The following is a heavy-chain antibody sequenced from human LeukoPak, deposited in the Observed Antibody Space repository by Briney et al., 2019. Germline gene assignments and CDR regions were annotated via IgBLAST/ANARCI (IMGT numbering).Heavy chain of an antibody. Sequence: PGGSLRLSCAASGFTFSSYAMHWVRQAPGKGLEYVSAISSNGGSTYYANSVKGRFTISRDNSKNTPYLQMGSLRAEDMAVYYCVLSDTAMVGNDHWGQGTLVTVSS. CDR2: ISSNGGST. J-gene: IGHJ4*02. CDR1: GFTFSSYA. V-gene: IGHV3-64*01. D-gene: IGHD5-18*01. CDR3: VLSDTAMVGNDH.